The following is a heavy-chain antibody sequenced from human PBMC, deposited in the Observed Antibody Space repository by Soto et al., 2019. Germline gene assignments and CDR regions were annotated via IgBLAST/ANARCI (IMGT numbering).Heavy chain of an antibody. V-gene: IGHV3-33*01. J-gene: IGHJ4*02. CDR1: GFTFSSYG. D-gene: IGHD1-20*01. CDR2: IWYDGSNK. Sequence: GGSLRLSCAASGFTFSSYGMHGVRQAPGKGLEWVAVIWYDGSNKYYADSVKGRFTISRDNSKNTLYLQMNSLRAEDTAVYYCARDKSPYSWNPAPNYFDYWGQGTLVTVSS. CDR3: ARDKSPYSWNPAPNYFDY.